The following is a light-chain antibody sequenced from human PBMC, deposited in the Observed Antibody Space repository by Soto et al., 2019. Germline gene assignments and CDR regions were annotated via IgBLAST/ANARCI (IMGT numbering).Light chain of an antibody. J-gene: IGKJ3*01. V-gene: IGKV3-20*01. CDR2: GAS. Sequence: EIVLTQSPGTLSLSPGERATLSCRASQSVGNKLAWYQQRPGQAPRLLIYGASNGATGIPDRFSGSGSGTDCTLTISRLEPEDFALYYCQQYGNSLFTFGPGTKVDIK. CDR1: QSVGNK. CDR3: QQYGNSLFT.